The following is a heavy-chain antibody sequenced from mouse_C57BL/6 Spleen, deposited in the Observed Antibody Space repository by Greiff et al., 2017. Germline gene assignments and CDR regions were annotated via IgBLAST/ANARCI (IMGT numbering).Heavy chain of an antibody. V-gene: IGHV5-9*01. CDR3: ARHEEIYYSNYEAMDY. D-gene: IGHD2-5*01. Sequence: EVKVVESGGGLVKPGGSLKLSCAASGFTFSSYTMSWVRQTPEKRLEWVATISGGGGNTYYPDSVKGRFTISRDNAKNTLYLQMSSLRSEDTALYYCARHEEIYYSNYEAMDYWGQGTSVTVSS. CDR1: GFTFSSYT. CDR2: ISGGGGNT. J-gene: IGHJ4*01.